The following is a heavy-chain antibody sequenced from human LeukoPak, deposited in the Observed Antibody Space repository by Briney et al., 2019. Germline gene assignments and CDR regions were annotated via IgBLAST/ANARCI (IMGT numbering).Heavy chain of an antibody. V-gene: IGHV1-69*05. CDR2: IIPIFGTA. Sequence: SVKVSCKASGGTFSSYAISWVRQAPGQGLEWMGGIIPIFGTANYAQKFQGRVTITTDESTSTAYMELSSLRSEDTAVYYCARESDIGIASADMWYDGYDMWGQGTMVTVSS. CDR1: GGTFSSYA. J-gene: IGHJ3*02. D-gene: IGHD2-2*01. CDR3: ARESDIGIASADMWYDGYDM.